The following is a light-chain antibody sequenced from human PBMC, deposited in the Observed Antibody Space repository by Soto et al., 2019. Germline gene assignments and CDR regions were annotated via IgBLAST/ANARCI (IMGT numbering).Light chain of an antibody. CDR2: GAS. CDR3: KQYYKLPYT. Sequence: EIVMTQSPATLSVSPGERATLSCRASQSVSGNLAWYQQNPGRAPRLLIYGASARATDIPARFSGSGSGTEFTLPIGSLQSEDFAVYYCKQYYKLPYTFCQGTRLEIK. CDR1: QSVSGN. V-gene: IGKV3-15*01. J-gene: IGKJ2*01.